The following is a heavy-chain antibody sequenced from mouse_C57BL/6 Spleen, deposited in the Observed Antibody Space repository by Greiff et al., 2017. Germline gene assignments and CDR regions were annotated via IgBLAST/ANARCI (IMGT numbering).Heavy chain of an antibody. D-gene: IGHD3-2*01. CDR2: INPSSGYT. J-gene: IGHJ4*01. CDR3: ARSASTARATYYAMDY. CDR1: GYTFTSYT. Sequence: QVQLQQSGAELVRPGASVKMSCKASGYTFTSYTMHWVKQRPGQGLEWIGYINPSSGYTKYNQKFKDKATLTADKSSSTAYMQLSSLTSEDSAVYYCARSASTARATYYAMDYWGQGTSVTVSS. V-gene: IGHV1-4*01.